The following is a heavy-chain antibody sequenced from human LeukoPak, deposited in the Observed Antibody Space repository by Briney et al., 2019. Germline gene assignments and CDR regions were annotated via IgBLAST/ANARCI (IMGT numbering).Heavy chain of an antibody. J-gene: IGHJ4*02. CDR1: GYTFTSYD. Sequence: GASVKVPCKASGYTFTSYDINWVRQVTGQGLEWMGWMNPNSGNTGYAQKFQGRVIMTRNTSITTAYMELNSLRSEDTAVYYCARRYSSGWYALFDSWGQGTLVTVSS. V-gene: IGHV1-8*01. D-gene: IGHD6-19*01. CDR2: MNPNSGNT. CDR3: ARRYSSGWYALFDS.